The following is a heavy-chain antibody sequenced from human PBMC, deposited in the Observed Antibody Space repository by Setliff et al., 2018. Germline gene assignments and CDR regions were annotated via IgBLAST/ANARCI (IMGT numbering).Heavy chain of an antibody. V-gene: IGHV1-3*01. J-gene: IGHJ4*02. D-gene: IGHD6-6*01. CDR3: ARGDSSYYFDY. CDR2: INAGNGNT. Sequence: ASVKVSCKASGYTFTSYAMHWVRQAPGQRLESMGWINAGNGNTKYSQKFQGRVTITRDTSASTVYMELSSLRSEDTAVYYCARGDSSYYFDYWGQGTLVTVSS. CDR1: GYTFTSYA.